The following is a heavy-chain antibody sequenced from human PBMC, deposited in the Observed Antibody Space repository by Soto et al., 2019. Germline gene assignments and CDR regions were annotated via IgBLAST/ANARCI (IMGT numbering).Heavy chain of an antibody. J-gene: IGHJ4*02. D-gene: IGHD3-22*01. CDR3: AIEGFPDDSTSFYLTPPFDS. CDR1: GGSISGYY. V-gene: IGHV4-4*07. CDR2: ISTSGST. Sequence: SETLSLTCTVSGGSISGYYWSWVRQPAGKELEWIGRISTSGSTKYNPSLKSRVTMSVDTSENQFSLKLSSVTAADTAVYYCAIEGFPDDSTSFYLTPPFDSWGQGTLVTVSS.